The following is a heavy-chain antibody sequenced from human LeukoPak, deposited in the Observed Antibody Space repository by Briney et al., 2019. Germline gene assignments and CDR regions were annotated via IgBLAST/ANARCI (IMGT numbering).Heavy chain of an antibody. V-gene: IGHV1-18*01. CDR2: ISAYNGNT. D-gene: IGHD1-26*01. Sequence: ASVKVSCKSSGYTFTSYGISWVRQAPGQGLEWMGWISAYNGNTNYAQKLQGRVTMTTDTSTSTAYMELRSLRSDDTAVYYCARDRGSYYAGEFDYWGQGTLVTVSS. J-gene: IGHJ4*02. CDR1: GYTFTSYG. CDR3: ARDRGSYYAGEFDY.